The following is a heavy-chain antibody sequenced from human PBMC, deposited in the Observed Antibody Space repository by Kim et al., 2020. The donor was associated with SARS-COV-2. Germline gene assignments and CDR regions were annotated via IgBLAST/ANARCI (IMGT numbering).Heavy chain of an antibody. V-gene: IGHV4-39*01. CDR2: IYYSGST. J-gene: IGHJ4*02. D-gene: IGHD4-17*01. CDR1: GGSISSSSYY. CDR3: ARHTSYGSYYFDY. Sequence: ETLSLTCTVSGGSISSSSYYWGWIRQPPGKGLEWIGSIYYSGSTYYNPSLKSRVTISVDTSKNQFSLKLSSVTAADTAVYYCARHTSYGSYYFDYWGQGTLVTVSS.